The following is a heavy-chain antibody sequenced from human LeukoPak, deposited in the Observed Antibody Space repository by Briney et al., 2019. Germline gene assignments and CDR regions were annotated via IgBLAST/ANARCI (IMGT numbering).Heavy chain of an antibody. V-gene: IGHV3-23*01. J-gene: IGHJ4*02. D-gene: IGHD3-9*01. Sequence: PGGSLRLSCAASGFTFRNHAMSWVRQAPGKGLEWVSTTDGSGGDTFYTTSVRGRFTISRDNSKNMLYLQMHSLRAEDTAVYYCAKEELRHFDFDDWGQGTLVTVSS. CDR2: TDGSGGDT. CDR1: GFTFRNHA. CDR3: AKEELRHFDFDD.